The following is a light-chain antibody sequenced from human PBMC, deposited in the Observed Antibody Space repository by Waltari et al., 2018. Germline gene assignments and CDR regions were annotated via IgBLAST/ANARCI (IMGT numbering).Light chain of an antibody. CDR3: QTYDVSLSGSV. CDR1: SSNIGAGFD. CDR2: GNN. V-gene: IGLV1-40*01. J-gene: IGLJ2*01. Sequence: QSVLTQPPSVSGAAGQRVTLSCTVSSSNIGAGFDVHWYQQLPGTAPKLLIWGNNIRPSGVPDRFSASKSGTSASLVITGLQAEDEADYYCQTYDVSLSGSVFGGGTKLTVL.